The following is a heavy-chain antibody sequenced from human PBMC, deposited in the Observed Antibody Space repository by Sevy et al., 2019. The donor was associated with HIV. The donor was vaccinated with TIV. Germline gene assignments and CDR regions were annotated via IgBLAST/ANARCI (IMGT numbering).Heavy chain of an antibody. D-gene: IGHD6-19*01. CDR3: ARGGSGFYFDY. CDR1: GYTFTSYG. V-gene: IGHV1-18*04. J-gene: IGHJ4*02. Sequence: ASVKVSCKASGYTFTSYGISWVRQAPGQGLEWMGWISGYNGNTNYAQKFQGRVTMTTDTSTSTAYMDLRSLRSDDTAVYYRARGGSGFYFDYWGQGTLVTVSS. CDR2: ISGYNGNT.